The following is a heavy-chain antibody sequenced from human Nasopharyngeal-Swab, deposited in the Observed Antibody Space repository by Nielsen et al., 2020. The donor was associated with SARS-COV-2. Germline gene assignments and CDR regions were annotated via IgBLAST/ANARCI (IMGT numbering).Heavy chain of an antibody. V-gene: IGHV1-69*13. J-gene: IGHJ4*02. CDR1: GGTFSSYA. D-gene: IGHD2-2*01. Sequence: SVKVSCKASGGTFSSYAISWVRQAPGQGLEWMGGIIPIFGTANYAQKFQGRVTITADESMSTAYMELSSLRSEDTAVYYCARETHDCSSTSCPPGYWGQGTLVTVSS. CDR2: IIPIFGTA. CDR3: ARETHDCSSTSCPPGY.